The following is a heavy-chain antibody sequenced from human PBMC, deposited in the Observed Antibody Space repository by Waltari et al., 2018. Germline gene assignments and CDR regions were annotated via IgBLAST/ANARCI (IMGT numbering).Heavy chain of an antibody. Sequence: QVQLQQWGAGLLKPSETLSLTCAVYGVSFSGYNWRWLRQPPGKGLEWIGEINHSGSTNYNPSLKSRVTISVDTSKNQFSLKLSSVTAADTAVYYCARVRVLSSFDYWGQGTLVTISS. CDR2: INHSGST. D-gene: IGHD3-10*01. V-gene: IGHV4-34*01. CDR3: ARVRVLSSFDY. J-gene: IGHJ4*02. CDR1: GVSFSGYN.